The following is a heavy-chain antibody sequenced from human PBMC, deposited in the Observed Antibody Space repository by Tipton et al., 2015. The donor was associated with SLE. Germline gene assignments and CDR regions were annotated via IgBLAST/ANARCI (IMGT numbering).Heavy chain of an antibody. Sequence: SLRLSCAASGFTFSTYVMQWVRQAPGRGLEYVSVINGNGGRTYYADSVKGRFTISRDNSKKMLYLHMGSLRSDDMAIYYCVRESADWGQGTLVTVSS. V-gene: IGHV3-64*02. CDR3: VRESAD. CDR2: INGNGGRT. CDR1: GFTFSTYV. J-gene: IGHJ4*02.